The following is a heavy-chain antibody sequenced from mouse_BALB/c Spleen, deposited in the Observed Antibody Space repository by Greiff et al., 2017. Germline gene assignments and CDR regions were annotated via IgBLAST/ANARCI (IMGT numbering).Heavy chain of an antibody. CDR1: GYSITSDYA. J-gene: IGHJ3*01. V-gene: IGHV3-2*02. D-gene: IGHD3-1*01. Sequence: EVQLQQSGPGLVKPSQSLSLTCTVTGYSITSDYAWNWIRQFPGNKLEWMGYISYSGSTSYNPSLKSRISITRDTSKNQFFLQLNSVTTEDTATYYCARQLGPRGAWFAYWGQGTLVTVSA. CDR2: ISYSGST. CDR3: ARQLGPRGAWFAY.